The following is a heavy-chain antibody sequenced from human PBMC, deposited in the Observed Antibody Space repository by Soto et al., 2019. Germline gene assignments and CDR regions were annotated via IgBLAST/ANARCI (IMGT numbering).Heavy chain of an antibody. J-gene: IGHJ4*02. Sequence: SETLSLTCAVYGGSFSGYYWTWIRQPPGKGLEWIGEINQSGSTNYNPSLKSRVTISVDTSKKQFSLKLSSVTAADTAVYYCARGYGSGSYYAYWGQGTLVTVSS. CDR2: INQSGST. CDR1: GGSFSGYY. D-gene: IGHD3-10*01. V-gene: IGHV4-34*01. CDR3: ARGYGSGSYYAY.